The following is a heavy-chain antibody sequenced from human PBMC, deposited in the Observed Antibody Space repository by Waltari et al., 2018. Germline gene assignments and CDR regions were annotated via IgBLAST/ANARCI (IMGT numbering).Heavy chain of an antibody. J-gene: IGHJ3*02. D-gene: IGHD3-10*01. V-gene: IGHV1-3*05. Sequence: QVPLVQSGAEEKKPGASVKVSCNASGYTFTSYAMHWVRPAPGPSHEWMGWIKAGNGNTKYSQKFQGRVTITRDTSASTAYMELSSLRSEDTAVYDCARVRGTEFDIWGQGTMVTVSS. CDR1: GYTFTSYA. CDR3: ARVRGTEFDI. CDR2: IKAGNGNT.